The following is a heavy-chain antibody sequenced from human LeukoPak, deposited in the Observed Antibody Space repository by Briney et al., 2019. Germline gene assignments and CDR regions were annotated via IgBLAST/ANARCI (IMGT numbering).Heavy chain of an antibody. CDR3: ARSSVSGTYSGGY. CDR1: GGSLNNYY. CDR2: MYTTGSS. D-gene: IGHD3-10*01. J-gene: IGHJ4*02. V-gene: IGHV4-4*07. Sequence: SETLSLTCTVSGGSLNNYYWSWIRQPAGKGLEFIGRMYTTGSSTYNPSLESRVTLSLDTSKNQFSLKLTSVTAADTAVYYCARSSVSGTYSGGYWGQGTLVTVSS.